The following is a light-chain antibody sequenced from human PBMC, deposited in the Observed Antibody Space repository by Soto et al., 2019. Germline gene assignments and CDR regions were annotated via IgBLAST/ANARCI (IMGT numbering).Light chain of an antibody. V-gene: IGKV1-9*01. CDR3: QQIKSYPLT. CDR1: QDISNY. J-gene: IGKJ4*01. CDR2: AAS. Sequence: DIQLTQSPSFLSASVGDRVTITCRASQDISNYLAWYQQKAGKAPKLLIYAASTLQRGVPSRFSGSGSGTEFTLTISSLQTEDFAAYYCQQIKSYPLTFGGGTKVEIK.